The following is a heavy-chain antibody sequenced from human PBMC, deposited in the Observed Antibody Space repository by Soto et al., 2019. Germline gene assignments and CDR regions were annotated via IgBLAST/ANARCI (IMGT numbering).Heavy chain of an antibody. D-gene: IGHD3-10*01. CDR2: INHSGST. V-gene: IGHV4-34*01. J-gene: IGHJ4*02. CDR1: GGSLSGYY. Sequence: SETLSLTCAVYGGSLSGYYWSWIRQPPGKGLEWIGEINHSGSTNYNPSLKSRVTISVDTSKNQFSLKLISVTAADTAVYYCARPYGSADWGQGTLVTVSS. CDR3: ARPYGSAD.